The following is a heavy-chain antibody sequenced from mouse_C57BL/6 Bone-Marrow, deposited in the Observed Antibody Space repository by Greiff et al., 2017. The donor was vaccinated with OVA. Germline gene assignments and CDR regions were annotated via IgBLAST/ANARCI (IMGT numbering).Heavy chain of an antibody. J-gene: IGHJ4*01. CDR1: GFNIKNTY. V-gene: IGHV14-3*01. Sequence: EVQLQQSVAELVRPGASVKLSCTASGFNIKNTYMHWVKQRPEQGLEWIGRIDPANGNPTYAPKFPGKATITAATSSNTAYLQLSSLPSEDTAIYYWASQRLRRTRYAMDYWGQGTSVTVSS. CDR2: IDPANGNP. D-gene: IGHD2-2*01. CDR3: ASQRLRRTRYAMDY.